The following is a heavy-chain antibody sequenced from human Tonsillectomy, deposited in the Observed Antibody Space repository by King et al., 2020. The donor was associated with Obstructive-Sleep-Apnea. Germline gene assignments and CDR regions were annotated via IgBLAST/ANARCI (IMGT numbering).Heavy chain of an antibody. CDR3: AKGLGATLWAEYFQH. CDR2: ISWNSGSI. CDR1: GFTFDDYA. Sequence: VQLVESGGGLVQPGRSLRLSCAASGFTFDDYAMHWVRHAPGKGLEWVSSISWNSGSIGYADSVKGRFTISRDNARNSLYLQMNSLRAEDTALYYCAKGLGATLWAEYFQHWGQGTLVTVSS. J-gene: IGHJ1*01. V-gene: IGHV3-9*01. D-gene: IGHD1-26*01.